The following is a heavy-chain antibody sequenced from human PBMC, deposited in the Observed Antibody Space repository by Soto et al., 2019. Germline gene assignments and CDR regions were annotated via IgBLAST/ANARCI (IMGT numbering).Heavy chain of an antibody. CDR1: GYTFINYG. V-gene: IGHV1-18*01. D-gene: IGHD1-26*01. Sequence: QVQLVQSGAEVKKPGASVRVSCKTSGYTFINYGITWVLQAPGQGLAWMGWLSAYNGDTSSSEKLQDRFTMTTDTSTNTVYMDRRSLTSDDTAVYYCASGGAIVGGAEALEVWGQGTMVIVSS. CDR2: LSAYNGDT. J-gene: IGHJ3*01. CDR3: ASGGAIVGGAEALEV.